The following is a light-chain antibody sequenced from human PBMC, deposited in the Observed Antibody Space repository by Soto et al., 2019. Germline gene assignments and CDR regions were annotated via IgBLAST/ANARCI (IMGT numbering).Light chain of an antibody. Sequence: DIHMTQSPSTLSASVGDRVTITCRASQSVAGWLAWYQQKPGKAPRLLIYDASTLQGGVPSRFSGRGSVTEFTLTISSLQPDDFAIYYCQQYDNYWTFGQGTRV. CDR1: QSVAGW. CDR2: DAS. CDR3: QQYDNYWT. V-gene: IGKV1-5*01. J-gene: IGKJ1*01.